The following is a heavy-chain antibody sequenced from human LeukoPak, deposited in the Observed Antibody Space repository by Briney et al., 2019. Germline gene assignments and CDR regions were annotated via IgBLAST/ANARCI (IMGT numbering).Heavy chain of an antibody. CDR3: ARDSESRSYYIGDAFDI. Sequence: GGSLRLSCAASGFTFDDYGMSWVRQAPGKGLEWVSGINWNGGSTGYADSVKGRFTISRDNAKNSLYLQMNSLRAEDTAVYYCARDSESRSYYIGDAFDIWGQGTMVTVSS. V-gene: IGHV3-20*04. J-gene: IGHJ3*02. CDR2: INWNGGST. CDR1: GFTFDDYG. D-gene: IGHD3-22*01.